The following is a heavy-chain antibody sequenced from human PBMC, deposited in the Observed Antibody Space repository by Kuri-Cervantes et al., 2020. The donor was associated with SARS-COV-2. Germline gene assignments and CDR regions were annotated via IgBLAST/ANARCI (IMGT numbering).Heavy chain of an antibody. CDR3: AKDLCSSTSCSTYDAFDI. CDR2: ITASSNI. J-gene: IGHJ3*02. CDR1: GFIFSDYY. V-gene: IGHV3-69-1*01. D-gene: IGHD2-2*01. Sequence: ETLSLTCTASGFIFSDYYMTWIRQAPGKGLEWVSYITASSNIYYAESVKGRFTVSRDNAKNSQYLQMNSLRVEDTAVYYCAKDLCSSTSCSTYDAFDIWGQGTMVTVSS.